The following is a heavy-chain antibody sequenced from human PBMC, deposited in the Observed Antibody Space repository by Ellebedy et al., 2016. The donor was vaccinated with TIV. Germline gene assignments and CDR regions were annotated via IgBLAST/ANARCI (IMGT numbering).Heavy chain of an antibody. CDR2: ITSGSEVI. CDR1: GFTFSSYS. CDR3: ASGYSGGWYGIDQ. Sequence: GGSLRLSCAASGFTFSSYSMDWVRQAPGRGLEWISYITSGSEVISYADSVKGRVTISRDNAKNSMYLQMNSLRDEDTAVYYCASGYSGGWYGIDQWGQGTLVTVSS. J-gene: IGHJ4*02. D-gene: IGHD6-19*01. V-gene: IGHV3-48*02.